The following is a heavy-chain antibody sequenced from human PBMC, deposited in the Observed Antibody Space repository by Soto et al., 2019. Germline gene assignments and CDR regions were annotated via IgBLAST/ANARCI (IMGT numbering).Heavy chain of an antibody. CDR1: GYTFTSFD. CDR2: MNPNSGNT. CDR3: ARGVRWELFSYDFDY. V-gene: IGHV1-8*01. Sequence: QVQLVQSGAEVKKPGASVKVSCKASGYTFTSFDISWVRQATGQGLEWMGWMNPNSGNTGYAQKFPGRVTMTRNTSISTAYMELSSLRSEDTAVYYCARGVRWELFSYDFDYWGQGTLVTVSS. J-gene: IGHJ4*02. D-gene: IGHD1-26*01.